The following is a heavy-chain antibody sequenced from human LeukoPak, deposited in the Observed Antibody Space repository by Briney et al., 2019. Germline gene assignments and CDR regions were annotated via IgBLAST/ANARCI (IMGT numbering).Heavy chain of an antibody. CDR2: MNPNSGYT. Sequence: GASVKVSCRASGYTFTSHDVIWVRQATGQGLQWIGWMNPNSGYTVYAQEFQGRVTITRDTSINTAYMELSSLRSEDTAFYYCARNRNGLDPWGQGTLFTVSS. CDR1: GYTFTSHD. J-gene: IGHJ5*02. CDR3: ARNRNGLDP. D-gene: IGHD5-24*01. V-gene: IGHV1-8*01.